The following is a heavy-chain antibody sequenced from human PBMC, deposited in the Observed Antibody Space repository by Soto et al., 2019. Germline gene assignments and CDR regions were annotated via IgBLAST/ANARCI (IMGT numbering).Heavy chain of an antibody. CDR3: ARGVAAAGSYYYYGMDV. J-gene: IGHJ6*02. V-gene: IGHV4-34*01. CDR1: GGSFSGYY. CDR2: INHSGST. Sequence: SETLSLTXAVYGGSFSGYYWSWIRQPPGKGLEWIGEINHSGSTNYNPSLKSRVTISVDTSKNQFSLKLSSVTAADTAVYYCARGVAAAGSYYYYGMDVWGQGTTVTVSS. D-gene: IGHD6-13*01.